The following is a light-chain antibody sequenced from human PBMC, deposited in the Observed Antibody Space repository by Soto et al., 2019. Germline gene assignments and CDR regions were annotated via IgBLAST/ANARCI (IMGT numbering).Light chain of an antibody. J-gene: IGKJ5*01. Sequence: EIVLTQSPGTLSLSPGERATLSCRASQSVTSNFLAWYQQKPGQAPRLLIDGASSRATGIPDRFSGSGSGTDFTLTISRLEPEDFAVYYCQRYGSSQITFGQGTRLEI. CDR2: GAS. CDR1: QSVTSNF. V-gene: IGKV3-20*01. CDR3: QRYGSSQIT.